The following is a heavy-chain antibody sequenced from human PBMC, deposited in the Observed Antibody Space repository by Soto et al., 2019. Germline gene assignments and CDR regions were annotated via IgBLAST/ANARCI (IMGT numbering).Heavy chain of an antibody. CDR2: IDPSDSYT. V-gene: IGHV5-10-1*01. CDR3: ARILEYCGGGWYE. J-gene: IGHJ4*02. CDR1: GYIFTSCC. D-gene: IGHD2-21*01. Sequence: GEALKISCKCSGYIFTSCCIVLVRQMPGKGLEWMCRIDPSDSYTNYSPSFQGHVTISADNSISTAYLQWSSLKASDTAMYYCARILEYCGGGWYEWGQGTLVTVSS.